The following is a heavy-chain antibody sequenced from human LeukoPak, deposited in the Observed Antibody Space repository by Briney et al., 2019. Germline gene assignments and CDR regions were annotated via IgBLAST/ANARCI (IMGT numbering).Heavy chain of an antibody. Sequence: ASLKVSCKASGYTFTGYYMHWVRQAPGQGLEWMGWINPNSGGTNYAQKFQGRVTMTRDTSISTAYMELSRLRSDDTAVYYCARGDIVATVADYWGQGTLVTVSS. CDR1: GYTFTGYY. V-gene: IGHV1-2*02. J-gene: IGHJ4*02. CDR2: INPNSGGT. D-gene: IGHD5-12*01. CDR3: ARGDIVATVADY.